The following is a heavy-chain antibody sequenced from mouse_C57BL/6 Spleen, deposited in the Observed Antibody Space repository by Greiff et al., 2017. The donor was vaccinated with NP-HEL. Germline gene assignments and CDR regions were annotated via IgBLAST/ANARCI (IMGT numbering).Heavy chain of an antibody. D-gene: IGHD1-1*01. CDR3: ARDGSSSFDY. Sequence: DVKLPESGPGLVKPSQSLSLTCSVTGYSITSGYYWNWIRQFPGNKLEWMGYISYDGSNHYNPSLKNRISITRDTSKNQFFLKLNSVTTEDTATYHCARDGSSSFDYWGQGTTLTVSS. J-gene: IGHJ2*01. V-gene: IGHV3-6*01. CDR2: ISYDGSN. CDR1: GYSITSGYY.